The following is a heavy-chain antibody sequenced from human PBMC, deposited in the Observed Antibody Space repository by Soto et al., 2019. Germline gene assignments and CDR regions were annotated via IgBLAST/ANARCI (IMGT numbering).Heavy chain of an antibody. Sequence: HLAQSGAEVKKPGSSVTVSCKASGGTFNSYGISWGRQVPGHGLDWMGVIIPLYGTLNYAQKFQSIVSKTADKSTSTAYIELKSLRYDETAVYYCAKVGVLRGVSPSHFGLCGQGTQVSVAS. CDR2: IIPLYGTL. CDR3: AKVGVLRGVSPSHFGL. J-gene: IGHJ4*02. CDR1: GGTFNSYG. V-gene: IGHV1-69*06. D-gene: IGHD3-10*01.